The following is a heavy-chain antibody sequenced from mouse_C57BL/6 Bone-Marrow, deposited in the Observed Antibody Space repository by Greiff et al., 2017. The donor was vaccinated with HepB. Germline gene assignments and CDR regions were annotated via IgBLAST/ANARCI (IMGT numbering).Heavy chain of an antibody. D-gene: IGHD2-12*01. CDR1: GYTFTSYW. V-gene: IGHV1-50*01. CDR2: IDPSDSYT. CDR3: ARSPPSYDY. Sequence: VQLQQPGAELVKPGASVKLSCKASGYTFTSYWMQWVKQRPGQGLEWIGEIDPSDSYTNYNQKFKGKATLTVDTSSSTAYMQLSSLTSEDSAVYYCARSPPSYDYWGQGTTLTVSS. J-gene: IGHJ2*01.